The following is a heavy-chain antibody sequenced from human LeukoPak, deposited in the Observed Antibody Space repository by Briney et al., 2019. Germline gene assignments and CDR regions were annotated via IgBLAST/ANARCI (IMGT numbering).Heavy chain of an antibody. CDR1: GGTFSSYA. Sequence: GASVKVSCKASGGTFSSYAISWVRQAPGQGLEWMGRIIPIFGTANYAQKFQGRVTITTDESTSTAYMELSSLRSEDTAVYYRARSAITFGGVIGPFDYWGQGTLVTVSS. CDR3: ARSAITFGGVIGPFDY. J-gene: IGHJ4*02. D-gene: IGHD3-16*02. CDR2: IIPIFGTA. V-gene: IGHV1-69*05.